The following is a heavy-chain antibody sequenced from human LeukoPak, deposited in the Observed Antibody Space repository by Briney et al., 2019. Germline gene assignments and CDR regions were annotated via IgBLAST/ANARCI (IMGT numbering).Heavy chain of an antibody. CDR1: GFPFSNYA. Sequence: GGSLRLSCAASGFPFSNYAMNWVRQAPGKGLEWVSSISESGDKTDYADSVKGRFTISRDNAKNTLYLQMNSLRAEDTAVYYCARGYYYDSSGPEDYWGQGTLVTVSS. D-gene: IGHD3-22*01. CDR2: ISESGDKT. CDR3: ARGYYYDSSGPEDY. V-gene: IGHV3-23*01. J-gene: IGHJ4*02.